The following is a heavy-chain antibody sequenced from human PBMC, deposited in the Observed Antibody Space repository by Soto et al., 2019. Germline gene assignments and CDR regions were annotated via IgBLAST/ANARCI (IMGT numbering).Heavy chain of an antibody. Sequence: QVLLQESGPGLVKPSETLSLTCSVSGASITSYYWSWIRQPPGKGLEWIGYIYHSGSPSYNPSLKSRVTISVDTSKNQLSLRLVSVTAADTALYFCAREDFGSCSSTTCLNWFVPWGQGTLVTVSS. V-gene: IGHV4-59*01. CDR2: IYHSGSP. CDR1: GASITSYY. CDR3: AREDFGSCSSTTCLNWFVP. J-gene: IGHJ5*02. D-gene: IGHD2-2*01.